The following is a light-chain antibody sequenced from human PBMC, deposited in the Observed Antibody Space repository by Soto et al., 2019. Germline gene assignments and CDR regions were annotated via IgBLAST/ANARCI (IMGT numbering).Light chain of an antibody. CDR2: DVS. Sequence: QSVLTQPASVSGSLGQSITISCTGTSSDVGGYNYVSWYQHHPGKAPKLMIFDVSNRPSGVSNRFSGSKSGNTASLTISGLQPEDEADYYCSSYTTSNTGQIVFGTGTKVTVL. CDR1: SSDVGGYNY. V-gene: IGLV2-14*03. CDR3: SSYTTSNTGQIV. J-gene: IGLJ1*01.